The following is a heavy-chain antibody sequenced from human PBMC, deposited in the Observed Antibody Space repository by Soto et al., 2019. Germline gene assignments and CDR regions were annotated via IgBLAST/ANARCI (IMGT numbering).Heavy chain of an antibody. J-gene: IGHJ4*02. CDR2: ISSSSSYI. V-gene: IGHV3-21*01. CDR1: GFTFSSYS. CDR3: ARDPYSGYDPLDY. D-gene: IGHD5-12*01. Sequence: EVQLVESGGGLVKPGGSLRLSCAASGFTFSSYSMNWVRQAPGKGLEWVSSISSSSSYIYYANSVKGRFTISRDNAKNSRYLQMNSLRAEDTAVYYCARDPYSGYDPLDYWGQGTLVTVSS.